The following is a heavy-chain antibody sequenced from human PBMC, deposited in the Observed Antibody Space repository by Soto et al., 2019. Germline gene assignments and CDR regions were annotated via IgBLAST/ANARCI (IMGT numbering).Heavy chain of an antibody. CDR3: TTDAGDASSGYPTFEY. CDR1: GFTFSNAW. V-gene: IGHV3-15*07. Sequence: EVQLVESGGGLVKPGGSLRLSCAASGFTFSNAWMNWVRQAPGKGLEWAGRIKSKTDGGTTDHAAPVKGRFTISRDDSKNTLYLQMNSLQTEDTAVYYCTTDAGDASSGYPTFEYWGQGTLVTVSS. J-gene: IGHJ4*02. D-gene: IGHD3-22*01. CDR2: IKSKTDGGTT.